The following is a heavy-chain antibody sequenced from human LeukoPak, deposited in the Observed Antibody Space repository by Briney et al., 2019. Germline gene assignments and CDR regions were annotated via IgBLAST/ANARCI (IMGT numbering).Heavy chain of an antibody. CDR1: GGSISSGSYY. CDR2: IYTSGST. V-gene: IGHV4-61*02. Sequence: SQTLSLTCTVSGGSISSGSYYWSWIRQPAGKGLEWIGRIYTSGSTNYNPSLKSRVTISVDTSKNQFSLKLSSVTAADTAVYYCARVSGSYYSDAFDIWGQGTMVTVSS. D-gene: IGHD1-26*01. J-gene: IGHJ3*02. CDR3: ARVSGSYYSDAFDI.